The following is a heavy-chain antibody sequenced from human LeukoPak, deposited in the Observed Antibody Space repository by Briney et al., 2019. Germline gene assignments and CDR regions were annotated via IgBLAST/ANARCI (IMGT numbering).Heavy chain of an antibody. CDR2: INQDGSEK. CDR1: GFTFSSYW. D-gene: IGHD6-19*01. Sequence: GGSLRLSCAVSGFTFSSYWMSWVRQAPGKGLEWVANINQDGSEKCYVDSVKGRFTISRDNGKNSLYLQMNSLRAEDTALYYCARGTQAVAGIDHWGQGTLVTVSS. J-gene: IGHJ4*02. CDR3: ARGTQAVAGIDH. V-gene: IGHV3-7*04.